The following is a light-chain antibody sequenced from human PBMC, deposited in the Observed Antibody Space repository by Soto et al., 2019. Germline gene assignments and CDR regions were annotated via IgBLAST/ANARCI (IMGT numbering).Light chain of an antibody. CDR3: QQYNSYSPT. CDR1: ENINTW. J-gene: IGKJ1*01. Sequence: EIQMTQSPSTLSASIGDRVTITCRASENINTWLAWYQQQPGKAPKLLIYKASSLQSGAPPRFSGSGSGTEFTLTISGLQPGDSATYYCQQYNSYSPTFGQGTKVDIK. V-gene: IGKV1-5*03. CDR2: KAS.